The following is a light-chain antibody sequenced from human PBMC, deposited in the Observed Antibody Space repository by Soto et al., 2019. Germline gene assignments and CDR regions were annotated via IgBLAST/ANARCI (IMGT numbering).Light chain of an antibody. CDR1: QGISDA. CDR2: DAS. Sequence: AVQLTQSPSSLSASVGETVTITCRASQGISDALAWYQQRPGRAPKILIFDASNLKSGVPSRFSGSGSGTDFTLTISSLQPEDFTTYYCQQFNNYPPTFGGGTKVEIK. V-gene: IGKV1D-13*01. J-gene: IGKJ4*01. CDR3: QQFNNYPPT.